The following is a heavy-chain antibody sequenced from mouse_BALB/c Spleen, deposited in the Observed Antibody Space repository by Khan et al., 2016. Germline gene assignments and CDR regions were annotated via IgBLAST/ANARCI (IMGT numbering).Heavy chain of an antibody. CDR1: GFAFSSYW. Sequence: QVQLQQSGAELVRPGSSVKISCKASGFAFSSYWMNWVKQRPGQGLEWIGQIYPGDGDTNKNGKFKGKATLTADKSSSTADMQLSSLTSEDTAVYFYARGTPFANWGQGTLVTVSA. CDR3: ARGTPFAN. V-gene: IGHV1-80*01. J-gene: IGHJ3*01. D-gene: IGHD2-14*01. CDR2: IYPGDGDT.